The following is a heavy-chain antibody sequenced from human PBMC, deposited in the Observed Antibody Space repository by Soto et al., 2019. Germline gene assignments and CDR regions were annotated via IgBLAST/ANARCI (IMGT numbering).Heavy chain of an antibody. CDR1: GFTFSSYG. V-gene: IGHV3-30*18. CDR2: ISYDGSNK. Sequence: HPGGSLRLSCAASGFTFSSYGMHWVRQAPGKGLEWVAVISYDGSNKYYADSVKGRFTISRDNSKNTLYLQMNSLRAEDTAVYYCAKDLMRGTAMVNPNWFDPWGQGTLVTVSS. CDR3: AKDLMRGTAMVNPNWFDP. D-gene: IGHD5-18*01. J-gene: IGHJ5*02.